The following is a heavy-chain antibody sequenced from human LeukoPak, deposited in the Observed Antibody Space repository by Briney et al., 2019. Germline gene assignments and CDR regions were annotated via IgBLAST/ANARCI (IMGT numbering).Heavy chain of an antibody. J-gene: IGHJ6*02. CDR2: INHSGST. Sequence: SETLSLTCAVYGGSFSGYYWSWIRQPPGKGLEWIGEINHSGSTNYNPSLKSRVTISVDTSKNQFFLKLSSVTAADTAVYYCARGYVSGSYRYYYGMDVWGQGTTVTVSS. CDR3: ARGYVSGSYRYYYGMDV. CDR1: GGSFSGYY. D-gene: IGHD3-10*01. V-gene: IGHV4-34*01.